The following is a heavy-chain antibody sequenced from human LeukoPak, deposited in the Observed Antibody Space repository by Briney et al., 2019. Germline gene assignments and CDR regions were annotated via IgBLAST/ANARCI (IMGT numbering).Heavy chain of an antibody. J-gene: IGHJ3*02. CDR1: GYTFTSYG. CDR3: ARDSAVNDDFDI. D-gene: IGHD3-22*01. V-gene: IGHV1-18*01. Sequence: GASVKVSCKASGYTFTSYGISWVRQAPGQGLELMGWISAYNGNTNYSQKLQGRVTMTTDTSTSTAYMELRSLRSDDKAVYYCARDSAVNDDFDIWGQGTMVTVSS. CDR2: ISAYNGNT.